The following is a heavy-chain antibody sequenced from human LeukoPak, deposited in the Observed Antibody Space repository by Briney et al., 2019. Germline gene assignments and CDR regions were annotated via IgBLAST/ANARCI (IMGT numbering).Heavy chain of an antibody. J-gene: IGHJ4*02. CDR3: ASQRTAVEI. CDR2: IYPSGST. CDR1: GYSISSGYY. Sequence: ASETLSLPCTVSGYSISSGYYWGWIRQPPVKGLEWIGSIYPSGSTYYNPSLKSRVTISVDTSKNQFSLKLSSVTAADTAVYYCASQRTAVEIWGQGTLVTVSS. V-gene: IGHV4-38-2*02. D-gene: IGHD6-19*01.